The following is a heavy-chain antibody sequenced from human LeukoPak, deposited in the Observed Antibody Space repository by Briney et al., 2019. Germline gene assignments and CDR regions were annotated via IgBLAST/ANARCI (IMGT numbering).Heavy chain of an antibody. V-gene: IGHV4-30-4*01. CDR2: IDYGGST. CDR3: ARGWLVTRDKIPLDY. CDR1: GGSISSGDYC. J-gene: IGHJ4*02. D-gene: IGHD6-19*01. Sequence: SETLSLTCTVSGGSISSGDYCWSWIRQPPGKGLEWIGYIDYGGSTYYNPSLKSRVTISVDTSKNQFSLKLSSVTAADTAVYYCARGWLVTRDKIPLDYWGQGTLVTVSS.